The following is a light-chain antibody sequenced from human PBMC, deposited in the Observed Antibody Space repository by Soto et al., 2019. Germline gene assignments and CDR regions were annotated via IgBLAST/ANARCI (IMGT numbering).Light chain of an antibody. CDR2: GNS. V-gene: IGLV1-40*01. CDR3: KSYDSSLSGSV. CDR1: SSNIGAGYD. J-gene: IGLJ3*02. Sequence: QSVLTQPPSVSGAPGQRVTISCTGSSSNIGAGYDVHWYQQLPGTAPKLLIYGNSNRTSGVPDRFSGSKSGTSASLAITGLQAGDEADYYCKSYDSSLSGSVFGGGTKLTV.